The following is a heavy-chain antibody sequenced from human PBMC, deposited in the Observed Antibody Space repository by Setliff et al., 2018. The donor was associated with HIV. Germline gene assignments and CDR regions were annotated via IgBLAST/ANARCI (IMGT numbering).Heavy chain of an antibody. CDR2: IYPKSGNT. V-gene: IGHV1-18*04. CDR1: GYTFTDYY. CDR3: ARMCGLPNDAFDI. Sequence: ASVKVSCKASGYTFTDYYMHWMRQAPGRGLEWMGWIYPKSGNTNYAQKLQGRVTMTTDTSTSTAYMELRSLRSDDTAVYYCARMCGLPNDAFDIWGQGTMVTVSS. J-gene: IGHJ3*02. D-gene: IGHD1-26*01.